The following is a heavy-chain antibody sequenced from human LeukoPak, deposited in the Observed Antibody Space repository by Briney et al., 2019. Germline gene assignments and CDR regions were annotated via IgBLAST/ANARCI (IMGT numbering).Heavy chain of an antibody. CDR1: GYIFSNFFSSYG. V-gene: IGHV1-18*01. D-gene: IGHD3-22*01. J-gene: IGHJ4*02. Sequence: ASVTVSCQASGYIFSNFFSSYGISWVRQAPGQGLEWMGLISPYNVHTKYAQKFQGRVTMTTDTSTSTAYMELRSLRSDDTAVYYCASGYYSDGSGYSPADYWGQGTLVTVSS. CDR2: ISPYNVHT. CDR3: ASGYYSDGSGYSPADY.